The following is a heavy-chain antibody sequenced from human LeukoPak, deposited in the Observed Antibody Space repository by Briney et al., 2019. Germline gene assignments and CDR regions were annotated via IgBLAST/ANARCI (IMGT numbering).Heavy chain of an antibody. CDR1: GFTFSSYS. Sequence: PGGSLRLSCAASGFTFSSYSMNWVRQAPGKGLEWVSAISGSGGSTYYADSVKGRFTISRDNSKNTLYLQMNSLRAEDTAVYYCANKGYFEDFQHWGQGTLVTVSS. CDR3: ANKGYFEDFQH. CDR2: ISGSGGST. V-gene: IGHV3-23*01. D-gene: IGHD3-3*01. J-gene: IGHJ1*01.